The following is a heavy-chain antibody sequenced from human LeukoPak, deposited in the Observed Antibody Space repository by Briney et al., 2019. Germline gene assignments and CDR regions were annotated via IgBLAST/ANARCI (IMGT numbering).Heavy chain of an antibody. D-gene: IGHD5-24*01. CDR1: GGSISSYY. J-gene: IGHJ4*02. V-gene: IGHV4-4*07. Sequence: PSETLSLTCTVSGGSISSYYGSWIRQPAGKGLEWIGRIYTSGSTNYNPSLKSRVTMSVDTSKNQFSLKLSSVTAADTAVYYCARGGGKWLQFWGSSYFDYWGQGTLVTVSS. CDR3: ARGGGKWLQFWGSSYFDY. CDR2: IYTSGST.